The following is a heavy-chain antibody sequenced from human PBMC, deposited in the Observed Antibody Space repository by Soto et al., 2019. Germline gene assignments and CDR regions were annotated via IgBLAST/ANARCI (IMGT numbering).Heavy chain of an antibody. D-gene: IGHD2-21*02. V-gene: IGHV1-69*01. J-gene: IGHJ3*02. CDR3: ALPLAYCGGDCYSDAFDI. Sequence: QVQLVQSGAEVKKPGSSVKVSCKASGGTFSSYAISWVRQAPGQGREWMGGIIPIFGTANYAQKFQGRVTITADESTSTAYMELSSLRSEDTAVYYCALPLAYCGGDCYSDAFDIWGQGTMVTVSS. CDR1: GGTFSSYA. CDR2: IIPIFGTA.